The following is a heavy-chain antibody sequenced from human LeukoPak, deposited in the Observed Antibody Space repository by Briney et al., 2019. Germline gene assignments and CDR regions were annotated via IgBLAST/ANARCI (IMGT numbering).Heavy chain of an antibody. D-gene: IGHD6-19*01. CDR3: ARGSGWLDY. J-gene: IGHJ4*02. CDR1: GFTFDDYA. V-gene: IGHV3-9*01. Sequence: GGSLRLSCAASGFTFDDYAMHRVRQAPGKGLECVSGISWNSGSIGYADSVKGRFTISRDNAENSLYLQLNSLRAEDTAIYYCARGSGWLDYWGQGTLVTVSS. CDR2: ISWNSGSI.